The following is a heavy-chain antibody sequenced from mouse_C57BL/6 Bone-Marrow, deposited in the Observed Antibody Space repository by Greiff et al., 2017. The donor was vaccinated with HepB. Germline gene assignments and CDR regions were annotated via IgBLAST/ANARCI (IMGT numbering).Heavy chain of an antibody. J-gene: IGHJ4*01. D-gene: IGHD1-1*02. CDR1: GYTFTNYW. V-gene: IGHV1-63*01. CDR2: IYPGGGYT. CDR3: AREPYGYAMDY. Sequence: QVQLKESGAELVRPGTSVKMSCKASGYTFTNYWIGWAKQRPGHGLEWIGDIYPGGGYTNYNEKFKVKATLTADKSSSTSYMQFSILTSDDSAIYYCAREPYGYAMDYWGQGTSVTVSS.